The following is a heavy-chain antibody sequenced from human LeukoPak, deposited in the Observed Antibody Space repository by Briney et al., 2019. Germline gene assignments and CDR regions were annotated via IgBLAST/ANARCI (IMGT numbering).Heavy chain of an antibody. CDR2: IYWDDDK. D-gene: IGHD1-7*01. J-gene: IGHJ4*02. CDR3: AHRRPGHLTGWDYSYFDN. Sequence: SGPTLVNPTQTLTLTCTFSGFSLYSSGVGVGWIRQPPGKALEWLAVIYWDDDKRYNPSLRSRLTMSKDASKSQVFLVMSNMDPVDTATYYCAHRRPGHLTGWDYSYFDNWGPGTLVTVSS. V-gene: IGHV2-5*02. CDR1: GFSLYSSGVG.